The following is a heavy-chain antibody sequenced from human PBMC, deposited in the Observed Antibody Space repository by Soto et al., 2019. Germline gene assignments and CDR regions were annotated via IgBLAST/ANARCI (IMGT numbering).Heavy chain of an antibody. CDR3: AKRTSGTTWGESDY. D-gene: IGHD4-17*01. J-gene: IGHJ4*02. V-gene: IGHV1-18*04. CDR1: GYIFSDYG. Sequence: QVQVMQSGAEVKKPGDSVKVSCKTSGYIFSDYGINWVRQAPGQGLVWMGWISGYSGNANLAQKVQGRVTMTTDKSTRTAYMELRRLRSDDTAVYYCAKRTSGTTWGESDYWGQGTLVTVSS. CDR2: ISGYSGNA.